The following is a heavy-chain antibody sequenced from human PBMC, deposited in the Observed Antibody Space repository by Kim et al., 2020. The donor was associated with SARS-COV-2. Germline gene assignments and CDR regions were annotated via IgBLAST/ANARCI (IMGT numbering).Heavy chain of an antibody. CDR1: GFTFSSYG. V-gene: IGHV3-33*06. CDR2: IWYDGSNK. CDR3: AKADYYYGMDV. Sequence: GGSLRLSCAACGFTFSSYGMHWVRQAPGKGLEWVAVIWYDGSNKYYADSVKGRFTISRDNSKNTLYLQMNSLRAEDTAVYYCAKADYYYGMDVWGQGTTVTVSS. J-gene: IGHJ6*02.